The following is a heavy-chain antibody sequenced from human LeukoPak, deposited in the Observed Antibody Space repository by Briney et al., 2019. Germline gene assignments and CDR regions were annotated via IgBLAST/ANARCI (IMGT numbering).Heavy chain of an antibody. CDR3: ARNVAGSFDY. CDR1: GGSMSSDY. J-gene: IGHJ4*02. CDR2: IYTSGTT. D-gene: IGHD1-1*01. Sequence: SETLSLTCTVSGGSMSSDYWTWIWQPAGKGLEWIGRIYTSGTTNYNPSLKSRVTMSVDTSKNQFSLRVSSVTAADTAVYYCARNVAGSFDYWGQGTLVTVSS. V-gene: IGHV4-4*07.